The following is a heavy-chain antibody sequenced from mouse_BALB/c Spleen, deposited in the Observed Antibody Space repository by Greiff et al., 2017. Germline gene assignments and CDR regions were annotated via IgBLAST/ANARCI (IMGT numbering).Heavy chain of an antibody. Sequence: EVKLVESGPGLVKPSQSLSLTCSVTGYSITSGYYWNWIRQFPGNKLEWMGYISYDGSNNYNPSLKNRISITRDTSKNQFFLKLNSVTTEDTATYYCARGLLRFDYWGQGTTLTVSS. CDR2: ISYDGSN. J-gene: IGHJ2*01. V-gene: IGHV3-6*02. D-gene: IGHD1-1*01. CDR3: ARGLLRFDY. CDR1: GYSITSGYY.